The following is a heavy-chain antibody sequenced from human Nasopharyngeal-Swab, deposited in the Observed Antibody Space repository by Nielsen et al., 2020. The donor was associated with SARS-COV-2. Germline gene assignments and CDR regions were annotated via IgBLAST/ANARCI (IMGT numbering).Heavy chain of an antibody. V-gene: IGHV3-23*01. Sequence: GEPLKISCAASGFTFSSYAMSWVRQAPGKGLEWVSAISGSGGSTYYADSVKGRFTISRDNSKNTLYLQMNSLRAEDTAVYYCAKDREATYYYGSGSFDYWGQGTLVTVSS. CDR2: ISGSGGST. CDR3: AKDREATYYYGSGSFDY. J-gene: IGHJ4*02. D-gene: IGHD3-10*01. CDR1: GFTFSSYA.